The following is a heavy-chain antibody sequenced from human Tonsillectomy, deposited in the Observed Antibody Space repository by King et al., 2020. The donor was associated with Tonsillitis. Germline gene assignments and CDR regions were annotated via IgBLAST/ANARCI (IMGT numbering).Heavy chain of an antibody. CDR2: IAYDGSNK. Sequence: VQLVESGGGVVQPGRSLRLSCTASGFTFSNYGMHWVRQAPGKGLEWVAVIAYDGSNKYYADSVRGRFTISRDDSKNTLYMQMNSLGAEDTAVYYCAKVSHSWYDNDAFDMWGQGTMVTVSS. J-gene: IGHJ3*02. CDR1: GFTFSNYG. D-gene: IGHD6-13*01. CDR3: AKVSHSWYDNDAFDM. V-gene: IGHV3-30*18.